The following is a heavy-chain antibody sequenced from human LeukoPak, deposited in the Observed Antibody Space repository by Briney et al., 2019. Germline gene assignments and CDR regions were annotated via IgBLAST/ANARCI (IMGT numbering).Heavy chain of an antibody. J-gene: IGHJ4*02. Sequence: PGGSLRLSCAASGFTFSSYEMNWVRQAPGKGLEWVSYISSSGSTIYYADSVKGRFTISRDNAKNSLYLQMNSLRAEDTAVYYCAREGEWELVVDYWGQGALVTVSS. V-gene: IGHV3-48*03. CDR1: GFTFSSYE. D-gene: IGHD1-26*01. CDR3: AREGEWELVVDY. CDR2: ISSSGSTI.